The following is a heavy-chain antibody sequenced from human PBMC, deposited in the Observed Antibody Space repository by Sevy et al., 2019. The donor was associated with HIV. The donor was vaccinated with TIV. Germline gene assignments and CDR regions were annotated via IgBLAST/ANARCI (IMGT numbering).Heavy chain of an antibody. D-gene: IGHD5-18*01. CDR1: GLTFTSYY. CDR2: MNPGGGGT. V-gene: IGHV1-46*01. J-gene: IGHJ4*02. Sequence: ASVKVSCKASGLTFTSYYMHWVRQAPGQGLEWMGMMNPGGGGTSYAQKLQGRVTMTRDTSTSTVLMELSSLRSEDTAVYYCADGPEIALWSRPVGHWGQRTLVTVSS. CDR3: ADGPEIALWSRPVGH.